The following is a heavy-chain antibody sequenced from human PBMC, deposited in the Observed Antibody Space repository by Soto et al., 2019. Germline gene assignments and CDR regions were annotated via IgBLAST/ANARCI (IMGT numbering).Heavy chain of an antibody. CDR2: IIPIFGTA. D-gene: IGHD2-21*02. CDR3: ARVSRRVVTADNYYYYGMDV. V-gene: IGHV1-69*13. Sequence: SVKVSCKASGYTFTTYAMHWVRQAPGQRLEWMGGIIPIFGTANYAQKFQGRVTITADESTSTAYMELSSLRSEDTAVYYCARVSRRVVTADNYYYYGMDVWGQGTTVTVSS. J-gene: IGHJ6*02. CDR1: GYTFTTYA.